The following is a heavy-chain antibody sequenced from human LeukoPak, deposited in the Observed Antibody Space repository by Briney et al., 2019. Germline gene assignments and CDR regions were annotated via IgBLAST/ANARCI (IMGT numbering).Heavy chain of an antibody. J-gene: IGHJ4*02. CDR1: GFTLSSYA. V-gene: IGHV3-23*01. CDR3: AKDRTYDSSGYADY. CDR2: ISGSGGST. Sequence: GGSLRLSCAASGFTLSSYAMSWVRQAPGKGLGWVSAISGSGGSTYYADSVKGRFTTSRDNSKNTLYLQMNSLRAEDTAVYYCAKDRTYDSSGYADYWGQGTLVTVSS. D-gene: IGHD3-22*01.